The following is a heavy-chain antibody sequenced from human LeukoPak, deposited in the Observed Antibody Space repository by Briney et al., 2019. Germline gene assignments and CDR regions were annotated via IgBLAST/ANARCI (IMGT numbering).Heavy chain of an antibody. V-gene: IGHV4-59*08. Sequence: PSETLSLTCTVSGGSISSYYWSWIRQPPVKGLEWIGYIYYSGSTNYNPSLKSRVTISVDTSKNQFSLKLSSVTAADTAVYYCARHGAAGSAFDIWGQGTMVTVSS. CDR3: ARHGAAGSAFDI. CDR2: IYYSGST. CDR1: GGSISSYY. J-gene: IGHJ3*02. D-gene: IGHD6-19*01.